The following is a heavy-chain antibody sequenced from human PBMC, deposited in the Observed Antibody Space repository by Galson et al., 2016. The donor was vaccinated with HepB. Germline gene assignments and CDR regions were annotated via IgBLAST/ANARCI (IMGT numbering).Heavy chain of an antibody. CDR2: YYYSGST. D-gene: IGHD1-26*01. Sequence: SETLSLTCTVSGGSISGTDYYWGWIRQPPGKGLEWIGSYYYSGSTYYKPSLKSRVTISVDMSKNQLSLKVNSVTAADTAVYYCASGRPKYTGRDNWFDPWGQGTLVTVSS. CDR1: GGSISGTDYY. V-gene: IGHV4-39*01. J-gene: IGHJ5*02. CDR3: ASGRPKYTGRDNWFDP.